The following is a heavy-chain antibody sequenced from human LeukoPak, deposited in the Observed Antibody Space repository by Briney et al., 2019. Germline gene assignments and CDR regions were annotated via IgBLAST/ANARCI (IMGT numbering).Heavy chain of an antibody. V-gene: IGHV3-30*02. J-gene: IGHJ3*02. CDR2: ISYDGNKQ. Sequence: GGSLRLSCGASGFSFLSYGMHWVRQAPGKGLEWVAFISYDGNKQHYGDSVKGRFSISRDNSENTLYLQMNGLRAEDTALYYCAKLAYDASGSSRPFFDIWGQGTMVTV. D-gene: IGHD3-22*01. CDR1: GFSFLSYG. CDR3: AKLAYDASGSSRPFFDI.